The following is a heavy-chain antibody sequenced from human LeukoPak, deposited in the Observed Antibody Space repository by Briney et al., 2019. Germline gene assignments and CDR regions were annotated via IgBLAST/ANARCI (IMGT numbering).Heavy chain of an antibody. CDR2: IYQSGST. V-gene: IGHV4-38-2*01. D-gene: IGHD6-13*01. J-gene: IGHJ4*02. Sequence: PSETLSLTCGVSGYSISSGYYWGWIRQPPGKGLEWIGSIYQSGSTYYNPSLKSRVTISLDTSKGQFSLKLSSVTAADTAVYYCARGRYSLDYWGQGTLVTVSS. CDR1: GYSISSGYY. CDR3: ARGRYSLDY.